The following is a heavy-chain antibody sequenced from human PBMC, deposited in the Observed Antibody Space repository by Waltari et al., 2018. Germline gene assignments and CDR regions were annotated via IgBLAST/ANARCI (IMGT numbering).Heavy chain of an antibody. CDR3: AKDGSYYDFWSGYYKGYYGMDV. D-gene: IGHD3-3*01. CDR1: GFTFSSYG. Sequence: QVQLVESGGGVVQPGRSLRLSCAASGFTFSSYGMHWVRQAPGKGLEGGAVISYDGSNKYYADSVKGRFTISRDNSKNTLYLQMNSLRAEDTAVYYCAKDGSYYDFWSGYYKGYYGMDVWGQGTTVTVSS. CDR2: ISYDGSNK. V-gene: IGHV3-30*18. J-gene: IGHJ6*02.